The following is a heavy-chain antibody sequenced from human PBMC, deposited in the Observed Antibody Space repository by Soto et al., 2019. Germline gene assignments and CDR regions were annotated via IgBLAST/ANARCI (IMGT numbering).Heavy chain of an antibody. J-gene: IGHJ6*02. CDR1: GYTFTGYY. V-gene: IGHV1-2*02. CDR3: ARERYQVISDGMDV. Sequence: ASVKVSCKASGYTFTGYYVHWVREAPGRGLEWMGWINPETGGTSYAQKFQGRVTLSRDTSINTAYLELSRLRFDDAAVYFCARERYQVISDGMDVWGQGTTVTVSS. CDR2: INPETGGT. D-gene: IGHD2-2*01.